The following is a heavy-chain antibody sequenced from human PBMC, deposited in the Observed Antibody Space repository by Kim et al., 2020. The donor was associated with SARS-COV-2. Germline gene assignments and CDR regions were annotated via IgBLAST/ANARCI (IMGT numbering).Heavy chain of an antibody. CDR1: GYTFTSYA. CDR3: ARGGALRYFDWLPRQGPDDAFDI. J-gene: IGHJ3*02. V-gene: IGHV7-4-1*02. D-gene: IGHD3-9*01. CDR2: INTNTGNP. Sequence: ASVKVSCKASGYTFTSYAMNWVRQAPGQGLEWMGWINTNTGNPTYAQGFTGRFVFSLDTSVSTAYLQISSLKAEDTAVYYCARGGALRYFDWLPRQGPDDAFDIWGQGTMVTVSS.